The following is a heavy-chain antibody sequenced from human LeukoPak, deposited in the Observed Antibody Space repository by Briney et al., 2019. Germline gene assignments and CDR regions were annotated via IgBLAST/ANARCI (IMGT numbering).Heavy chain of an antibody. CDR1: GYTFTSYY. CDR2: INPSGGST. Sequence: ASVKVSCKASGYTFTSYYMHWVRQAPGQGLEWMGIINPSGGSTSYAQKFQGRVTITRDTSTSTVYMELSSLRSEATAVYYCARLAAGPFDYWGQGTLVTVSS. J-gene: IGHJ4*02. D-gene: IGHD6-13*01. CDR3: ARLAAGPFDY. V-gene: IGHV1-46*01.